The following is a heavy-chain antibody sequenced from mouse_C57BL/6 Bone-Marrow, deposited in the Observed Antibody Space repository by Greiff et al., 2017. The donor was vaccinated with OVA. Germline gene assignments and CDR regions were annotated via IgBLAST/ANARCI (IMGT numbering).Heavy chain of an antibody. V-gene: IGHV1-82*01. CDR1: GYAFSSSW. CDR3: ARKGRDYGDPLVDY. J-gene: IGHJ2*01. D-gene: IGHD2-4*01. CDR2: IYPGDGDT. Sequence: QVQLQQSGPELVKPGASVKISCKASGYAFSSSWMNWVKQRPGTGLEWIGRIYPGDGDTNYNGKFKGKATLTADKSSSTAYMQLSSLTSEDSAVYFCARKGRDYGDPLVDYWGQGTTLTVSS.